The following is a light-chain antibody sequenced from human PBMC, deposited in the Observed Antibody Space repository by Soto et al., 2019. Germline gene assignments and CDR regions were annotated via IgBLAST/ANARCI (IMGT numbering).Light chain of an antibody. J-gene: IGKJ4*01. CDR1: QSVSNN. V-gene: IGKV3-15*01. CDR3: HQYNNWPLT. Sequence: EIVMTQSPATLSVSPGERATLSCRASQSVSNNLDWYQQKPGQAPRLLIFDASTRATGIPARFSGRGSGTEFTLTISSLQSEDFAVYYCHQYNNWPLTFGGGTKVEIK. CDR2: DAS.